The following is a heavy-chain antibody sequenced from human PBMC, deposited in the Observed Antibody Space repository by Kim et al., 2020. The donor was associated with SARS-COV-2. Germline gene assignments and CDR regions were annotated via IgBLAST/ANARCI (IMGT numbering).Heavy chain of an antibody. CDR3: ARGQEDLRFLEWLPTPSIYGMDV. CDR1: GGSFSGYY. J-gene: IGHJ6*02. Sequence: SETLSLTCAVYGGSFSGYYWSWIRQPPGKGLEWIGEINHSGSTNYNPSLKSRVTISVDTSKNQFSLKLSSVTAADTAVYYCARGQEDLRFLEWLPTPSIYGMDVWGQGTTVTVSS. D-gene: IGHD3-3*01. CDR2: INHSGST. V-gene: IGHV4-34*01.